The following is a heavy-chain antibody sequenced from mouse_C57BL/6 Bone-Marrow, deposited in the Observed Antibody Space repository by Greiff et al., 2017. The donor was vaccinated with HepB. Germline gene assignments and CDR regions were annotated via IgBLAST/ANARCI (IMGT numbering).Heavy chain of an antibody. CDR3: ARPYYSNYGAMDY. V-gene: IGHV1-72*01. CDR2: IDPNSGGT. D-gene: IGHD2-5*01. Sequence: QVQLQQPGAELVKPGASVKLSCKASGYTFTSYWMHWVKQRPGRGLEWNGRIDPNSGGTKYNEKFKSKATLTVDKPSSTAYMQLSSLTSEDSAVYYCARPYYSNYGAMDYWGQGTSVTVSS. CDR1: GYTFTSYW. J-gene: IGHJ4*01.